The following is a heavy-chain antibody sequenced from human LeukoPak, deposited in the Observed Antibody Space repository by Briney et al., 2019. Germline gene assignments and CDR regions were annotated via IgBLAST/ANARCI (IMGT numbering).Heavy chain of an antibody. CDR1: GFTFSSYS. J-gene: IGHJ6*04. CDR2: ISSSSTTI. D-gene: IGHD3-10*02. Sequence: GGSLRLSCAASGFTFSSYSMMWVRQAPGKGLEWVSYISSSSTTIHYADSVKGRFTISRDNAKNSVYLQMNSLRAEDTAVYYCAELGITMIGGVWGKGTTVTISS. V-gene: IGHV3-48*01. CDR3: AELGITMIGGV.